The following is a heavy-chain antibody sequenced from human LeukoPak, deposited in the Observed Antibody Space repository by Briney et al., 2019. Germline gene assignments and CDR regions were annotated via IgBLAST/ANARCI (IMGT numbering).Heavy chain of an antibody. Sequence: GGSLRLSCAASGFTFSSYAMHWVRQAPGKGLEWVAVISYDGSNKYYADSVKGRFAISRDNSKNTLYLQMNSLRAEDTAVYYCARELYGGNDYWGQGTLVTVSS. D-gene: IGHD4-23*01. CDR2: ISYDGSNK. J-gene: IGHJ4*02. V-gene: IGHV3-30*09. CDR3: ARELYGGNDY. CDR1: GFTFSSYA.